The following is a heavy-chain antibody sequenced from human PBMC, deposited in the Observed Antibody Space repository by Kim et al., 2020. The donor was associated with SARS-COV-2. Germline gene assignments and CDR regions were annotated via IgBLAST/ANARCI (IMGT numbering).Heavy chain of an antibody. V-gene: IGHV1-3*01. CDR2: INPGNGNT. Sequence: ASVKVSCKASGYTFTSYAMHWVRQAPGQRLEWMGWINPGNGNTKYSQKFQGRVTITRDTSASTAYMELSSLRSEDTAVYYCASVIAHVRRVWSEADSDSRVCDYWGQGTLVTVSS. CDR3: ASVIAHVRRVWSEADSDSRVCDY. D-gene: IGHD6-19*01. CDR1: GYTFTSYA. J-gene: IGHJ4*02.